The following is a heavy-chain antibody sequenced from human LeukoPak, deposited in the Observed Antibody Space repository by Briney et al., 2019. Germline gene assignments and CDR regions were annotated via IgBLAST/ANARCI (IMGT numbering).Heavy chain of an antibody. J-gene: IGHJ6*03. V-gene: IGHV3-66*01. Sequence: GGSLRLSCAASGFTVSSNYMSWVRQAPGKGLEWVSVIYSGGNTYYSDSVEGGFTISRDKSKNTLYLQMNSLRAEDTAVYYCARGHRNTMVRGVIRYYYMDAWGKGTTVTISS. CDR3: ARGHRNTMVRGVIRYYYMDA. CDR2: IYSGGNT. D-gene: IGHD3-10*01. CDR1: GFTVSSNY.